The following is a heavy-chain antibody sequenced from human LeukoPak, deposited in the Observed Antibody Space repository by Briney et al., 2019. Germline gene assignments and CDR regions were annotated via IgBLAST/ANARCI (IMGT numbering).Heavy chain of an antibody. J-gene: IGHJ6*02. CDR1: GGSISSYY. Sequence: SETLSLTCTVSGGSISSYYWSWIRQPAGKGLEWIGRIYTSGSTNYNPSLKSRVTMSVDTSKNQISLKLSSVTAADTAVYYCARDPAWNHYYYGMDVWGQGTTVTVSS. CDR2: IYTSGST. V-gene: IGHV4-4*07. CDR3: ARDPAWNHYYYGMDV. D-gene: IGHD1-1*01.